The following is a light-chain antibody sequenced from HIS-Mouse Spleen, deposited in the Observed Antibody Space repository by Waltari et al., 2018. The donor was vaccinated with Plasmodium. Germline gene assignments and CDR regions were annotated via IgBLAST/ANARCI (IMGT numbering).Light chain of an antibody. V-gene: IGKV3-15*01. Sequence: EIVMTQSPATLSVSPGERATLSCRASQGFSSNLAWYQHKPGQAPRLLIYGASTRATGIPARFSGSGSGTEFTLTISSLQSEDFAVYYCQQYNNWSFTFGPGTKVDIK. CDR1: QGFSSN. CDR2: GAS. CDR3: QQYNNWSFT. J-gene: IGKJ3*01.